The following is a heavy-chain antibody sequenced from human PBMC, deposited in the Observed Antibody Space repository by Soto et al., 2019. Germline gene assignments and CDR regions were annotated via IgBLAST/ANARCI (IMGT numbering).Heavy chain of an antibody. CDR1: GGTFSSYA. V-gene: IGHV1-69*13. CDR3: ARVPQDATRVPDY. J-gene: IGHJ4*02. D-gene: IGHD2-15*01. Sequence: ASVKVSCKASGGTFSSYAISWVRQAPGQGLEWMGGIIPIFGTANYAQKFQGRVTITADESTSTAYMELSSVRSEETAVYYCARVPQDATRVPDYWSQGTLVTVSS. CDR2: IIPIFGTA.